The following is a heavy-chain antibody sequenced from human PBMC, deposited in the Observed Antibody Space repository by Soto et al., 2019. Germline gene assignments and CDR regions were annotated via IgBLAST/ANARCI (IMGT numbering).Heavy chain of an antibody. CDR3: ARGPPFGY. CDR2: IYYSGTT. Sequence: SETLSLTCTVSGGSISSGGYYWYWIRQHPGKGLEWIGYIYYSGTTCYNPSLKSRVTISVDTSKNQFSLKLSSVTAADTAVYYCARGPPFGYWGQGTLVTVSS. D-gene: IGHD3-10*01. J-gene: IGHJ4*02. CDR1: GGSISSGGYY. V-gene: IGHV4-31*03.